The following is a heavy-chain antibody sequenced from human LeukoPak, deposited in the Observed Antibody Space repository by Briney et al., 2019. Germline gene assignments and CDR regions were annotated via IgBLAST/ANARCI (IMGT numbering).Heavy chain of an antibody. CDR2: IYYSGST. Sequence: KPSETLSLTCTVSGGSISSYYWSWIRQPPGKGLEWIGYIYYSGSTNYNPSLKSRVTISVDTSKNQFSLKQSSVTAADTAVYYCARQPRNWFDPWGQGTLVTVSS. J-gene: IGHJ5*02. V-gene: IGHV4-59*01. CDR1: GGSISSYY. CDR3: ARQPRNWFDP.